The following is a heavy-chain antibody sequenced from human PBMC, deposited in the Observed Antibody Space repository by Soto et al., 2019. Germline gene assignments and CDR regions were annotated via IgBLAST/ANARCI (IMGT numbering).Heavy chain of an antibody. V-gene: IGHV4-34*01. CDR2: INHSGST. CDR1: GGSFSGYY. D-gene: IGHD2-15*01. CDR3: ARGNRGGRYGMDV. J-gene: IGHJ6*02. Sequence: TSETLSLTCAFYGGSFSGYYWSWIRQPPGKGLEWIGEINHSGSTNYNPSLKSRVTISVDTSKNQFSLKLSSVTAADTAVYYCARGNRGGRYGMDVWGQGTTVTVSS.